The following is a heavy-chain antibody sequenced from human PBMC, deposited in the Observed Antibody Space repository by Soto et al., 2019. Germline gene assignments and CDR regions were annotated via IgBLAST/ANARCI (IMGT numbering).Heavy chain of an antibody. J-gene: IGHJ6*03. D-gene: IGHD2-2*03. CDR1: GFTFSDFS. CDR2: ISSSSSTI. Sequence: VGPMRLSCAASGFTFSDFSMNRVRQAPGKGLEWVSYISSSSSTIYYADSVKGRFTISRDNAKNSLYLQMNSLRAEDTAVYYCARDRVDIVVVPAASVVYYYYMDVWGKGTTVTVSS. V-gene: IGHV3-48*01. CDR3: ARDRVDIVVVPAASVVYYYYMDV.